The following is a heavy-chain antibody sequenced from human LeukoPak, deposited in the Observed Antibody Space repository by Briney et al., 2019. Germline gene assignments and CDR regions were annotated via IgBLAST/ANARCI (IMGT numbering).Heavy chain of an antibody. J-gene: IGHJ4*02. Sequence: GGSLRLSCAASGFTFSSYAMSWVRQAPGKGLEWVSAISGSGGSTYYADSVRGRFTISRDNSKNTLYLQMKSLRAEDTAVYYCAKDRVLYYYDSNGYPAGYWGQGTLVTVSS. CDR3: AKDRVLYYYDSNGYPAGY. V-gene: IGHV3-23*01. D-gene: IGHD3-22*01. CDR1: GFTFSSYA. CDR2: ISGSGGST.